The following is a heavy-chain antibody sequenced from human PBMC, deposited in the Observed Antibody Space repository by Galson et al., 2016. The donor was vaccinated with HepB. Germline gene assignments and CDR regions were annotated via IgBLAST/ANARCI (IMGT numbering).Heavy chain of an antibody. CDR3: ARMFGSGWYVGWTGFDP. J-gene: IGHJ5*02. D-gene: IGHD6-19*01. CDR2: IWYDGSNK. CDR1: GFTFSSYG. Sequence: SLRLSCAASGFTFSSYGMHWVRQAPGKGLEWVACIWYDGSNKYYANSVKGRFTISRDNSKNTLYLQMNSLRAADTAVYYCARMFGSGWYVGWTGFDPWGQGALVTVSS. V-gene: IGHV3-33*01.